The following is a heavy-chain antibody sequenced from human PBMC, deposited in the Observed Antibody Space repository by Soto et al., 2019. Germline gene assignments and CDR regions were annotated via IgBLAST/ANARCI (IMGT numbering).Heavy chain of an antibody. J-gene: IGHJ6*02. Sequence: SVTMCLTCPVAGGTIISGCCYWSWIRQPPGKGLEWIGYIHYSGSTYYNPSLKSRVTISVDTSKNQFSLKLSSVTAADTAVYYCARIYDFLDVWGQGTTVTVSS. CDR1: GGTIISGCCY. V-gene: IGHV4-30-4*01. D-gene: IGHD3-3*01. CDR3: ARIYDFLDV. CDR2: IHYSGST.